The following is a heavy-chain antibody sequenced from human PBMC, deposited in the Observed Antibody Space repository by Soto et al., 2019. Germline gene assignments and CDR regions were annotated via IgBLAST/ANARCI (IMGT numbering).Heavy chain of an antibody. V-gene: IGHV3-30*02. CDR1: GFTFSSYG. J-gene: IGHJ6*03. D-gene: IGHD3-10*01. CDR3: AYVSLRGSGSYYNGLWSLMDV. Sequence: QPGGSLRLSCAASGFTFSSYGMHWVRQAPGKGLEWVAVIWYDGSNKYYADSVKGRFTISRDNSKNTLYLQMNSLRAEDTAVYYCAYVSLRGSGSYYNGLWSLMDVWGKGTTVTVSS. CDR2: IWYDGSNK.